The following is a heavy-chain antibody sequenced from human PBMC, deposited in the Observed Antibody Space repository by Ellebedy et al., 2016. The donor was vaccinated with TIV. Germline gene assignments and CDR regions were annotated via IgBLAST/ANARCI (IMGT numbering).Heavy chain of an antibody. CDR3: AKDFSINYSFDY. Sequence: PGGSLRLSCAASGFTFSSYAMSWVRQAPGKGLEWVSAISGSGGNTYYADSVKGRFTISRDNSKNTLYLQMNSLRAEDTAVYYCAKDFSINYSFDYWGQGTLVTVSS. CDR1: GFTFSSYA. D-gene: IGHD2/OR15-2a*01. J-gene: IGHJ4*02. CDR2: ISGSGGNT. V-gene: IGHV3-23*01.